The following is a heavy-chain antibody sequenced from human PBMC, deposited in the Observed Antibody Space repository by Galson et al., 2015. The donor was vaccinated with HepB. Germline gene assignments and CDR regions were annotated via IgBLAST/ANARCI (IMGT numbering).Heavy chain of an antibody. J-gene: IGHJ6*03. Sequence: SLRLSCAASGFTFSSYSMNWVRQAPGKGLEWVSSISSSSSYIYYADSVKGRFTISRDNAKNSLYLQMNSLRAEDTAVYYCARVRRGYCSSTSCYPAPYYYYYYYMDVWGKGTTVTVSS. CDR1: GFTFSSYS. D-gene: IGHD2-2*01. CDR3: ARVRRGYCSSTSCYPAPYYYYYYYMDV. CDR2: ISSSSSYI. V-gene: IGHV3-21*01.